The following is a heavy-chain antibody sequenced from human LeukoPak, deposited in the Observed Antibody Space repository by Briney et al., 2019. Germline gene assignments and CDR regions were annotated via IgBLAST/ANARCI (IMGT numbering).Heavy chain of an antibody. Sequence: ASVKVSCTASGYTFTSYDINWVRQATGQGLEWMGWMNPNSGNTGYAQKFQGRVTMTRNTSISTAYMELSSLRSEDTAVYYCAREGDSGSVFDYWGQGTLVTVSS. CDR1: GYTFTSYD. CDR3: AREGDSGSVFDY. V-gene: IGHV1-8*01. D-gene: IGHD1-26*01. J-gene: IGHJ4*02. CDR2: MNPNSGNT.